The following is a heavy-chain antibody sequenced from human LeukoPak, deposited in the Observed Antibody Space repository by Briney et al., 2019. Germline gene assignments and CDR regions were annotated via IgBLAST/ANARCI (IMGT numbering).Heavy chain of an antibody. D-gene: IGHD6-13*01. CDR3: ARMPGRSGHIAAAGTEGYFDY. CDR2: ILPLLSTK. J-gene: IGHJ4*02. Sequence: GASVKVSCKLSGGTFTRDAISWVRQAPGEGLEWMGRILPLLSTKNYARKFQGRVTLTADKSTGTAYMELSSLRSEDTAMYYCARMPGRSGHIAAAGTEGYFDYWGQGTLVTVSS. CDR1: GGTFTRDA. V-gene: IGHV1-69*04.